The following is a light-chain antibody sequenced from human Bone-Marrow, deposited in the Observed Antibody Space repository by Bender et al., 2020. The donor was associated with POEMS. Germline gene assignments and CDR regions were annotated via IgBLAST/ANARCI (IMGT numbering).Light chain of an antibody. CDR2: DVN. J-gene: IGLJ3*02. V-gene: IGLV2-14*03. CDR3: SSYTALTTAV. CDR1: SSDIAAYDY. Sequence: QSVLTQPPSVSASPGQSITISCTGTSSDIAAYDYVSWYQQHPGKAPKLLIYDVNTRPSGVSSRFSGSKSGNTASLTISGLQAEDEADYFCSSYTALTTAVFGGGTRLTVL.